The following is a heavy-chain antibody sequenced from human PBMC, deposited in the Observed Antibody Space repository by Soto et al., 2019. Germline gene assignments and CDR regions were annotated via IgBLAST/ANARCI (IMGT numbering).Heavy chain of an antibody. CDR2: IYYSGST. Sequence: QVQLQESGPGLVKPSQTLSLTCTVSGGSISSGGYYWSWIRQHPGKGLEWIGYIYYSGSTYYNPSLQSRVTISVDTSKNQFSLKLSSVTAADTAVYYCARAYGGAAAGTPVFDYWGQGTLVTVSS. V-gene: IGHV4-31*03. J-gene: IGHJ4*02. CDR1: GGSISSGGYY. D-gene: IGHD6-13*01. CDR3: ARAYGGAAAGTPVFDY.